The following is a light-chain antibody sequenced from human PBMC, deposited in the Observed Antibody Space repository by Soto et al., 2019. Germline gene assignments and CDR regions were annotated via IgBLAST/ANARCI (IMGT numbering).Light chain of an antibody. CDR2: RNN. CDR3: AAWDDSLSGVV. J-gene: IGLJ3*02. Sequence: QSVLTQPHSASGTPGQRVTISCSGSSSNIGSNYVYWYQQLPGTVPKLLIYRNNQRPSGVPDRFSGSKSGTSASLAISGLRSEYEANYYCAAWDDSLSGVVFGGGTKLTVL. V-gene: IGLV1-47*01. CDR1: SSNIGSNY.